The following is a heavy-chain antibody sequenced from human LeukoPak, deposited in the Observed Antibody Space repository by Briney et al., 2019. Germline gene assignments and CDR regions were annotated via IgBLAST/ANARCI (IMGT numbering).Heavy chain of an antibody. CDR1: GYTFTGYY. V-gene: IGHV1-2*02. CDR3: ARGTPCGGDCPVDY. D-gene: IGHD2-21*02. Sequence: ASVKVSCKASGYTFTGYYMHWVRQAPGQRLEWMGWINPNSGGTNYAQKFQGRVTMTRDTSISTAYMELSRLRSDDTAVYYCARGTPCGGDCPVDYWGQGTLVTVSS. J-gene: IGHJ4*02. CDR2: INPNSGGT.